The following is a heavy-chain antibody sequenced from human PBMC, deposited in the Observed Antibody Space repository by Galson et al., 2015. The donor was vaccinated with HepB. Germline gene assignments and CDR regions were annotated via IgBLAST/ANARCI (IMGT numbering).Heavy chain of an antibody. CDR2: ISVSGGTI. CDR1: GFSFNTYA. J-gene: IGHJ4*02. Sequence: LRLSCAASGFSFNTYAMTWVRQAPGKGLEWVSVISVSGGTIYYADSVKGRFAISRDNSKNMLYLQMNSLRAEDTAVYYCAKARGGIVVSDIDYWGQGTLVTVSS. V-gene: IGHV3-23*01. CDR3: AKARGGIVVSDIDY. D-gene: IGHD3-22*01.